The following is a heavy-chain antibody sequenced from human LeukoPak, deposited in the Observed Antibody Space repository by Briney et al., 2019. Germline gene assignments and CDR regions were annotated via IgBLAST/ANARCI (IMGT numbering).Heavy chain of an antibody. V-gene: IGHV3-23*01. CDR1: GFTFNNYL. J-gene: IGHJ4*02. CDR3: AKECDYSPGHKFDL. D-gene: IGHD3-10*01. Sequence: GGSLRLSCAASGFTFNNYLMSWVRQAPGKGLEWVSVLFTGGGRTLYADSVKGRFTISGDTSRTTLYLQMNGLRAENTAVYYCAKECDYSPGHKFDLWGQGTLVTVSS. CDR2: LFTGGGRT.